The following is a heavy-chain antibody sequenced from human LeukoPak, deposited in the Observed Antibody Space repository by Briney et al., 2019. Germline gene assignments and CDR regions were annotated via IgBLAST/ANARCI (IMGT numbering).Heavy chain of an antibody. CDR3: ARDGDTAMAIDQNWFDP. CDR2: ITAPKGNI. D-gene: IGHD5-18*01. V-gene: IGHV1-18*01. Sequence: ASVKVSCKASRYTLTRYGISGVRHAPGQGRWCRGGITAPKGNINYAQKLQGRVTMTTDTSTSTAYMELRSLRSDDTAVYYCARDGDTAMAIDQNWFDPWGQGTLVTVSS. J-gene: IGHJ5*02. CDR1: RYTLTRYG.